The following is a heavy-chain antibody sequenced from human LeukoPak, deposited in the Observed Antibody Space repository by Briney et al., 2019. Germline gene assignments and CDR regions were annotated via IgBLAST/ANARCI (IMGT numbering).Heavy chain of an antibody. D-gene: IGHD6-19*01. CDR1: GFTFSSHS. CDR3: ARRGSGWEFDY. CDR2: IRSNGGST. J-gene: IGHJ4*02. Sequence: GGSLRLSCVASGFTFSSHSMHWVRQAPGKGLECVSGIRSNGGSTYFAKSVKGRFTISRDNSKNTLDLQMGSLRAEDMAVYYCARRGSGWEFDYWGQGTLVTVSS. V-gene: IGHV3-64*01.